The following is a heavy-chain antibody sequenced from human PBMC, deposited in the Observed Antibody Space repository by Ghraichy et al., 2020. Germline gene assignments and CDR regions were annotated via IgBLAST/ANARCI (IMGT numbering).Heavy chain of an antibody. CDR1: GFTFSSYA. J-gene: IGHJ4*02. Sequence: GSLRLSCAASGFTFSSYAMSWVRQAPGKGLEWVSAISGSGGSTYYADSVKGRFTISRDNSKNTLYLQMNSLRAEDTAVYYCAKESITIFGVVGTSAFDYWGQGTLVTVSS. V-gene: IGHV3-23*01. CDR3: AKESITIFGVVGTSAFDY. D-gene: IGHD3-3*01. CDR2: ISGSGGST.